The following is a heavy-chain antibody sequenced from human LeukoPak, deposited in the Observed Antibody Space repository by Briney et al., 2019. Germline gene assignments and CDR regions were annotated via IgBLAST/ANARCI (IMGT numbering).Heavy chain of an antibody. V-gene: IGHV1-69*05. CDR1: GGTFSSYA. J-gene: IGHJ6*03. D-gene: IGHD3-3*01. CDR2: IIPNFGTA. Sequence: SVKVSCKASGGTFSSYAISWVRQAPGQGLEWMGGIIPNFGTANYAQKFQGRVTITTDESTSTAYMELSSLRSEDTAVYYCAGGVTIFGVVKDYYYYYMDVWGKGTTVTVSS. CDR3: AGGVTIFGVVKDYYYYYMDV.